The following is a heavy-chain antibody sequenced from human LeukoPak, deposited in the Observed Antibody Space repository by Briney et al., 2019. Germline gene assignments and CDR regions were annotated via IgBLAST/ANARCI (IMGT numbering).Heavy chain of an antibody. J-gene: IGHJ4*02. Sequence: KPSESLSLTCTVSGGSISSYYWSWIRQPAGKGLEWIRRIYTSGSTKYNPSLKSRVTMSVDSSKNQFSLKLSSVTAADTAVYYCARSYCSSTSCYLYYFDYWGQGTLVTVSS. V-gene: IGHV4-4*07. CDR1: GGSISSYY. CDR2: IYTSGST. CDR3: ARSYCSSTSCYLYYFDY. D-gene: IGHD2-2*01.